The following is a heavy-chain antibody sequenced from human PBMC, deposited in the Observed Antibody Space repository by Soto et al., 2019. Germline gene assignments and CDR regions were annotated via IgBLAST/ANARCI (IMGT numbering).Heavy chain of an antibody. Sequence: PGGSLRLSCAASGFTFSSYAMHLVRQAPGKGLEWVAVISYDGSNKYYADSVKGRFTISRDNSKNTLYLQMNRLRAEDTAVYYCARVPRRMTTVTTSWFEPWGQGTMVTVSS. D-gene: IGHD4-17*01. CDR1: GFTFSSYA. V-gene: IGHV3-30-3*01. CDR3: ARVPRRMTTVTTSWFEP. J-gene: IGHJ5*02. CDR2: ISYDGSNK.